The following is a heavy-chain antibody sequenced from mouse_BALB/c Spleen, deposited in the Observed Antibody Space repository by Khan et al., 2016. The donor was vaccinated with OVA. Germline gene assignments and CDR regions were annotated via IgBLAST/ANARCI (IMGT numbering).Heavy chain of an antibody. Sequence: QVQLKESGPGLVAPSQSLSITCTVSGFSLTSYGVRWVRQPPGKGLEWLVVIWSDGITTYNSTLKSRLSISKDNSKSQVFLKMNSLQTDDTAMYYCARSDFYAMDYWGQGTSVTVSS. CDR3: ARSDFYAMDY. V-gene: IGHV2-6*02. CDR1: GFSLTSYG. CDR2: IWSDGIT. J-gene: IGHJ4*01.